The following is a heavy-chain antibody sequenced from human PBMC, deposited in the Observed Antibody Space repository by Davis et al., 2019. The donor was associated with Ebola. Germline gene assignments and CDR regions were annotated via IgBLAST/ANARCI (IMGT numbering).Heavy chain of an antibody. CDR1: GGSFSGYY. CDR3: ARGTIFGVVIMGPWFDP. CDR2: INHSGST. Sequence: GSLRLSCAVYGGSFSGYYWSWIRQPPGKGLEWIGEINHSGSTNYNPSLKSRVTISVDTSKNQFSLKLSSVTAADTAVYYCARGTIFGVVIMGPWFDPWGQGTLVTVSS. V-gene: IGHV4-34*01. J-gene: IGHJ5*02. D-gene: IGHD3-3*01.